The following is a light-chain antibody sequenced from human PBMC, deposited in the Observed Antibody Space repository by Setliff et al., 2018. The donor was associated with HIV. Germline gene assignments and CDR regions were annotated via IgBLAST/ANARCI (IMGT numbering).Light chain of an antibody. CDR2: EVM. CDR1: SSDIGVAKY. Sequence: QSVLTQPASVSGSPGQSITISCTGTSSDIGVAKYVSWYQQHPGRAPKLMIFEVMNRPSGVSDRFSGSKSGHTASLTISGLQADDEADYYCSAYAITNTLPFGTGTKVTV. CDR3: SAYAITNTLP. V-gene: IGLV2-14*01. J-gene: IGLJ1*01.